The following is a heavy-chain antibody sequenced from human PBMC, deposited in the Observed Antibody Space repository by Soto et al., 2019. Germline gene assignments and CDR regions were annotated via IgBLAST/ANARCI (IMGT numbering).Heavy chain of an antibody. D-gene: IGHD3-10*01. V-gene: IGHV1-18*01. CDR1: GYTFTSYG. CDR3: GGVVRGGGSYYMDV. Sequence: QVQLVQSGAEVKKPGASVKVSCKASGYTFTSYGISWVRQAPGQGLEWMGWISAYNGNTNYAQKLQGRVTMTTDTSTGTAYMERRGLGSEDTAVYYCGGVVRGGGSYYMDVWGKGTTVTVSS. J-gene: IGHJ6*03. CDR2: ISAYNGNT.